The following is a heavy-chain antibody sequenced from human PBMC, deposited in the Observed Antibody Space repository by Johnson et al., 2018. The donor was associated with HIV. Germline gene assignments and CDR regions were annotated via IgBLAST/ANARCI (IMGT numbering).Heavy chain of an antibody. CDR1: GFTFSSYA. J-gene: IGHJ3*01. CDR3: GRGVAMIGF. CDR2: IKQDGSEK. Sequence: MLLVESGGGVVQPGRSLRLSCAASGFTFSSYAMSWVRQAPGKGLEWVANIKQDGSEKYYVDSVKGRFTISRDNAKNSLYLQINSLRGEDTAVYYCGRGVAMIGFWGQGTMVTVSS. D-gene: IGHD3-22*01. V-gene: IGHV3-7*02.